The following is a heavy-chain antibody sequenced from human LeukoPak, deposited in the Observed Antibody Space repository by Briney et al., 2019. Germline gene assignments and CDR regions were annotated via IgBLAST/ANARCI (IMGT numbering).Heavy chain of an antibody. CDR2: INSDGSRT. CDR1: GFPFSSYW. D-gene: IGHD2-21*02. Sequence: GGSLRLSCAASGFPFSSYWMHWVRQAPGKGLVWVSRINSDGSRTSYADSVKGRFTIPRDNAKNTLYLQMNSLRAEDTAVYYCTRDLDFCGGDCYWGQGTLVTVSS. CDR3: TRDLDFCGGDCY. J-gene: IGHJ4*02. V-gene: IGHV3-74*01.